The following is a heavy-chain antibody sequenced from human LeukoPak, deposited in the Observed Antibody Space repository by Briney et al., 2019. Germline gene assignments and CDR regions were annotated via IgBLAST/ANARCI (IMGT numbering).Heavy chain of an antibody. J-gene: IGHJ4*02. CDR2: IKQDGSEK. CDR3: ARGEYYYDGGY. Sequence: GGSLRLSCAASGLTFSSYWMSWVRQAPGKGLEWVANIKQDGSEKYYVDSVKGRFTISRDNAKNSLFLQMNSLRAEDTAVYYCARGEYYYDGGYWGQGTLVPVSS. V-gene: IGHV3-7*04. CDR1: GLTFSSYW. D-gene: IGHD3-22*01.